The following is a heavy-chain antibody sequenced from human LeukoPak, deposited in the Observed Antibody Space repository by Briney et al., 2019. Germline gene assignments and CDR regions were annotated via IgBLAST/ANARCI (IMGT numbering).Heavy chain of an antibody. D-gene: IGHD3-22*01. V-gene: IGHV1-18*01. CDR1: GYTFTSLC. CDR2: ISAYNGNT. J-gene: IGHJ4*02. Sequence: GASVKVSCKASGYTFTSLCISWVRQAPGQGLEWMGWISAYNGNTNYPQKLQGRVTMTIDTSTSTVYMELRSLRSDDTAVYYCARDWAPDYYDSSGFWGQGTLVTVSS. CDR3: ARDWAPDYYDSSGF.